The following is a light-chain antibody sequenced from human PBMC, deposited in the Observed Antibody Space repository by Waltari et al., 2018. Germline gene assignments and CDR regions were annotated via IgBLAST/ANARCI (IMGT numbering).Light chain of an antibody. CDR3: KIWDLTNDHPI. Sequence: SYVLTQAPSVSVAPGKTATITGGVDNIVDKSAHWYQQKPGQAPVVVITYESDRPSRIPERFSGSNSENTATLTINMIESGDAADYYRKIWDLTNDHPIFGGGTQLTV. CDR1: NIVDKS. V-gene: IGLV3-21*04. J-gene: IGLJ7*01. CDR2: YES.